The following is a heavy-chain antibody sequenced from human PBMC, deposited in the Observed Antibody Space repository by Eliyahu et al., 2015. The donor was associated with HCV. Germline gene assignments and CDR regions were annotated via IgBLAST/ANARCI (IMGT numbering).Heavy chain of an antibody. CDR1: GGTXSGYY. CDR3: AGMLGFGESSLVGY. D-gene: IGHD3-10*01. Sequence: QVHLQQWGAGLLKPSETLSLTCAVYGGTXSGYYXSWVRQAPGKGLXWTGEINLGGSINYNPSFKSRVTMSLGTSKSQVSLKLNSVTAADTAVYYCAGMLGFGESSLVGYWGQGTLVTVSS. J-gene: IGHJ4*02. V-gene: IGHV4-34*08. CDR2: INLGGSI.